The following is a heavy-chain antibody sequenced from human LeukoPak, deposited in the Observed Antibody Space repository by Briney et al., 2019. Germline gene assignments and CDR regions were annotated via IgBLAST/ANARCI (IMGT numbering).Heavy chain of an antibody. CDR2: INSDGSDT. J-gene: IGHJ4*02. Sequence: PGGSLRLSCAASGFTFGDYWMHWVRQAPGKGLVWVSRINSDGSDTSYADSVKGRFTISRDNAKNTLYLQMNSLRAGDTAVYYCAGGDRGYTFGYTYWGQGTLLTVSS. CDR1: GFTFGDYW. CDR3: AGGDRGYTFGYTY. D-gene: IGHD5-18*01. V-gene: IGHV3-74*01.